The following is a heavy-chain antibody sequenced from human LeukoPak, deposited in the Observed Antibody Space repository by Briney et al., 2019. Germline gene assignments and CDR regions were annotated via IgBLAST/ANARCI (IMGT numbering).Heavy chain of an antibody. CDR3: ATVTEVDFDY. J-gene: IGHJ4*02. CDR2: VSVEGIGR. CDR1: GFTFSSYT. V-gene: IGHV3-30*09. D-gene: IGHD2-21*02. Sequence: PGGSLRLSCAASGFTFSSYTFYWFRQAPGKGLEWVASVSVEGIGRYFPGSVEGRFAISRDDSKKSVFLQMSNLRPEDTAVYFCATVTEVDFDYWGQGTLVTVCS.